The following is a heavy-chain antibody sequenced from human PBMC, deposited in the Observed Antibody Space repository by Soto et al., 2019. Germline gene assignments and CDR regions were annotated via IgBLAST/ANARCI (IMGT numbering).Heavy chain of an antibody. CDR3: ATSPPTYIVGANYFDY. CDR2: FDPEDGET. Sequence: ASVKVSCKVSGYTLTGSSMHLVRQAPGKGLEWMGGFDPEDGETIYAQKFQGRVTMTEDTSTDTAYMELSSLRSEDTAVYYCATSPPTYIVGANYFDYWGQGTLVTVPQ. V-gene: IGHV1-24*01. CDR1: GYTLTGSS. D-gene: IGHD1-26*01. J-gene: IGHJ4*02.